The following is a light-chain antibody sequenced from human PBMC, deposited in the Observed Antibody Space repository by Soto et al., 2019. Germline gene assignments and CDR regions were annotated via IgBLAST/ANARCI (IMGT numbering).Light chain of an antibody. V-gene: IGLV1-40*01. CDR1: SSNIGAGYN. CDR3: QSYDTSLSEV. Sequence: QSVLTQPPSVSGAPGQRVTISCTGSSSNIGAGYNVHWYPQLPGTAPKLLIYGNNNRPSGVPDRFSGSRSGTSASLAITGRQAEDEADYYCQSYDTSLSEVFGGGTKVTVL. J-gene: IGLJ2*01. CDR2: GNN.